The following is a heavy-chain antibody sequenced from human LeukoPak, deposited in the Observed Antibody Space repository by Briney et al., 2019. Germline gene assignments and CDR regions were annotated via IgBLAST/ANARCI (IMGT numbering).Heavy chain of an antibody. Sequence: GRSLRLSCAASGFTFDDYTMHWVRQAPGKGLEWVSLISGDGGSTYYADSVKGRFTISRDNSKNSLYLQMNSLRTEDTALYYCAKDMALEITGFDYWGQGILVTVSS. CDR1: GFTFDDYT. J-gene: IGHJ4*02. CDR3: AKDMALEITGFDY. D-gene: IGHD5-24*01. V-gene: IGHV3-43*02. CDR2: ISGDGGST.